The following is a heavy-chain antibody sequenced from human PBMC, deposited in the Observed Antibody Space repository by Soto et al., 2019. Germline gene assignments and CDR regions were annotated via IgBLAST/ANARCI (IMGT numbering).Heavy chain of an antibody. CDR1: GDSIISCGFS. J-gene: IGHJ3*02. CDR3: ARRYGSFFDI. Sequence: TSETLSLTCAVSGDSIISCGFSCSWIRQPPGKGLEWIGYIYYSGSTNYNPSLKSRVTISVDTSKNQFSLKLSSVTSADTAVYYCARRYGSFFDIWGQGTMVTVS. D-gene: IGHD3-10*01. CDR2: IYYSGST. V-gene: IGHV4-61*08.